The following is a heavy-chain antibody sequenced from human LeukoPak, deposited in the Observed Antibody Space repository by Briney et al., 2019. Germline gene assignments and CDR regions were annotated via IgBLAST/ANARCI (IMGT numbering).Heavy chain of an antibody. CDR2: IYHSGST. D-gene: IGHD2-21*01. CDR1: GYSISSGYY. V-gene: IGHV4-38-2*01. CDR3: ARVVVVIAPDAFDI. J-gene: IGHJ3*02. Sequence: PTETLSLTCAVSGYSISSGYYWGWIRQPPGKGLEWIGSIYHSGSTYYNPSLKSRVTISVDTSKNQFSLKLSSVTAADTAVYYCARVVVVIAPDAFDIWGQGTMVTVSS.